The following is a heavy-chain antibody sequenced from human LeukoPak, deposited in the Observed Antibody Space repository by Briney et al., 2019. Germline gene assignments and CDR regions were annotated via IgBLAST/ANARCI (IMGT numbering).Heavy chain of an antibody. D-gene: IGHD3-22*01. CDR1: GFTFSDYY. Sequence: GGSLRLSCAASGFTFSDYYMSWIRQAPGKGLEWVSYISSSGSTIYYADSVKGRFTISRDNAKNSLYLQMNSLRAEDTAVYYCARYYYDSSGYTYGMDVWGQGTTVTVSS. CDR3: ARYYYDSSGYTYGMDV. V-gene: IGHV3-11*01. J-gene: IGHJ6*02. CDR2: ISSSGSTI.